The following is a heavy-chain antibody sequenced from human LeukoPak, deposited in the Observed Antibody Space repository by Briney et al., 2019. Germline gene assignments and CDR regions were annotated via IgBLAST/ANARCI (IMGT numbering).Heavy chain of an antibody. V-gene: IGHV3-30*18. CDR2: ISYDGSNK. CDR3: AKDTRYYYDSSGYCFDY. CDR1: GFTFSSYG. J-gene: IGHJ4*02. D-gene: IGHD3-22*01. Sequence: GGSLRLSCAASGFTFSSYGMHWVRQAPGKGLEWVAVISYDGSNKYYADSVKGRFTISRDNSKNTLYLQMNSLRAEDTAVYYCAKDTRYYYDSSGYCFDYWGQGTLVTVSS.